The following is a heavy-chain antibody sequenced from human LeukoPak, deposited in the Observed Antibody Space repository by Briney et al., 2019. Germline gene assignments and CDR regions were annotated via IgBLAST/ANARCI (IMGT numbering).Heavy chain of an antibody. J-gene: IGHJ4*02. CDR1: GFTFSSYE. CDR2: ISSSGSTI. CDR3: ARDEGSGMATILSPGSSYFDY. V-gene: IGHV3-48*03. Sequence: PGGSLRLSCAASGFTFSSYEMNWVRQAPGKGLEWVSYISSSGSTIYYADSVKGRFTISRDNAKNSLYLQMNSLRAEDTAVYYCARDEGSGMATILSPGSSYFDYWGQGTLVTVSS. D-gene: IGHD5-24*01.